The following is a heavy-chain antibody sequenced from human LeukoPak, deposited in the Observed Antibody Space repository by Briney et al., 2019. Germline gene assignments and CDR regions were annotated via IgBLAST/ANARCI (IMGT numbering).Heavy chain of an antibody. CDR2: IYYSGST. CDR3: ARVDYDFWSGRTNWFDP. V-gene: IGHV4-39*07. Sequence: PSETLSLTCTVSGGSISSSSYYWGWIRQPPGKGLEWIGSIYYSGSTYYNPSLKSRVTISVDTSRNQFSLKLSSVTAADTAVYYCARVDYDFWSGRTNWFDPWGQGTLVTVSS. J-gene: IGHJ5*02. CDR1: GGSISSSSYY. D-gene: IGHD3-3*01.